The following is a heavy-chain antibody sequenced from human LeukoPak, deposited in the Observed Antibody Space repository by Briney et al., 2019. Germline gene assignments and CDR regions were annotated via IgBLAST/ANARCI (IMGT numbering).Heavy chain of an antibody. J-gene: IGHJ2*01. CDR2: INPNSGDT. D-gene: IGHD3-10*02. CDR3: ARGPNVNYFDL. Sequence: ASVKLSCKASGYTFTGYYIHWVRQPPGQGLGWMGWINPNSGDTSYPQSFQGRVTMTRDTSISTTYMELSRLKSDDTAVYYCARGPNVNYFDLWGRGTLVTVSS. V-gene: IGHV1-2*02. CDR1: GYTFTGYY.